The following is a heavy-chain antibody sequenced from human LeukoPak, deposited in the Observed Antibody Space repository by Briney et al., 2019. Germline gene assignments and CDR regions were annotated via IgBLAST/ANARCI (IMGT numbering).Heavy chain of an antibody. D-gene: IGHD6-13*01. CDR1: GFTFSSYS. CDR3: AKRIAAAGPYFDY. J-gene: IGHJ4*02. V-gene: IGHV3-21*04. Sequence: KPGGSLRLSCAASGFTFSSYSMNWVRQAPGKGLEWVSSISSSSSYKYYADSVKGRFTISRDNAKNSLYLQMNTLRAEDTAVYYCAKRIAAAGPYFDYWGQGTLVTVSS. CDR2: ISSSSSYK.